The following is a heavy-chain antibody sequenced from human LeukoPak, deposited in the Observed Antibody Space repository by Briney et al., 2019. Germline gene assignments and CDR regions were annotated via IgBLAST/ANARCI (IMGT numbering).Heavy chain of an antibody. Sequence: GGSLRLSCAASGFTFSSYWMSWVRQAPGKGLVWVANIKKDGSEKYYVDSVKGRFTISRDNAKNSLYLQMNSLRAEDTAVYYCARGGNYYDTIDPWGQGTLVTVSS. CDR1: GFTFSSYW. V-gene: IGHV3-7*01. CDR3: ARGGNYYDTIDP. CDR2: IKKDGSEK. J-gene: IGHJ5*02. D-gene: IGHD3-22*01.